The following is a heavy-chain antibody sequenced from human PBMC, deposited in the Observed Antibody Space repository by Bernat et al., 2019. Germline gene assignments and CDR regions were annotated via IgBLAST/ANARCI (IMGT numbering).Heavy chain of an antibody. J-gene: IGHJ3*02. CDR3: ARDTSGGGDAFDI. Sequence: EVQLVESGGDLVQPGGSLRLSCAVSGFTVSSNYMTWVRQAPGKGLEWVSVIYTSGSTYYADSVKGRFTISRDNSKNPLYLQMNSLRGEDTAIYYCARDTSGGGDAFDIWGQGTLVTVSS. D-gene: IGHD1-1*01. V-gene: IGHV3-66*02. CDR2: IYTSGST. CDR1: GFTVSSNY.